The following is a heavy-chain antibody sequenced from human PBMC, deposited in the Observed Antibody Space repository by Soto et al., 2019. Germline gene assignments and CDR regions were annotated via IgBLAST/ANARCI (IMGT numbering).Heavy chain of an antibody. V-gene: IGHV3-23*01. CDR1: GFTFSSYA. J-gene: IGHJ6*03. CDR3: AKDPITIFGVVNRYYMDV. CDR2: ISGSGGST. D-gene: IGHD3-3*01. Sequence: GGSLRLSCAAPGFTFSSYAMSWVRQAPGKGLEWVSAISGSGGSTYYADSVKGRFTISRDNSKNTLYLQMNSLRAEDTAVYYCAKDPITIFGVVNRYYMDVWGKGTTVTVSS.